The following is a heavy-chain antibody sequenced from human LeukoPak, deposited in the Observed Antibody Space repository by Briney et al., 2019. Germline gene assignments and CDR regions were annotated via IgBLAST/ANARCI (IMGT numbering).Heavy chain of an antibody. CDR1: GGSISSYS. J-gene: IGHJ3*02. V-gene: IGHV4-59*01. Sequence: PSETLSLTCTVSGGSISSYSWSWIRQPPGQGLEWIGYIYYSGSTNYNPSLKSRVTISVDTSKDQFSLKLSSVTAADTAVYYCARDSQVVDGFDIWGQGTMVTVSS. CDR3: ARDSQVVDGFDI. CDR2: IYYSGST. D-gene: IGHD2-21*01.